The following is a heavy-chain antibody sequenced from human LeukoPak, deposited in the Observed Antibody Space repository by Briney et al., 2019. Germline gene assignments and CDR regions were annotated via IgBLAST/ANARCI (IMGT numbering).Heavy chain of an antibody. D-gene: IGHD2-2*01. Sequence: SVKVSCKASGGTFSSYAISWVRQAPGQGLEWMGGIIPIFGTANYAQKFQGRVTITADESTSTAYMELSSLRSEDTAVYYCASIGAYQPLHLDYWGQGTLVTVSS. CDR1: GGTFSSYA. V-gene: IGHV1-69*13. CDR2: IIPIFGTA. CDR3: ASIGAYQPLHLDY. J-gene: IGHJ4*02.